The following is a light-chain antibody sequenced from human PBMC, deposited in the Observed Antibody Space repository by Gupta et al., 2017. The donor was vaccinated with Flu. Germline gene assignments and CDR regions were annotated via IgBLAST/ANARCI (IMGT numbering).Light chain of an antibody. CDR1: QSVNSSY. Sequence: IVLTPSPGTLSLSPGERATLSCRASQSVNSSYLAWYQQKPGQAPRLLIYGASSRATGIPDRFSGSGSGTDVTLTSSRLEPEDFAVYYCQQYGSSPPVSLGQGTKLEIK. V-gene: IGKV3-20*01. CDR2: GAS. CDR3: QQYGSSPPVS. J-gene: IGKJ2*03.